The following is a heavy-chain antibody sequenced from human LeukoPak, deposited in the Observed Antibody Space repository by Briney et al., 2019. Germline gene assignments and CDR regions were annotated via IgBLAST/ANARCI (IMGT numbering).Heavy chain of an antibody. D-gene: IGHD6-13*01. J-gene: IGHJ3*02. V-gene: IGHV5-51*01. Sequence: GESLKISCKGSGYSFTSYWIGWVRQMPGKGLEWMGIIYPGDPESRYSPSFQGQVTISADKSISTAYLQWSSLKASDSAMYYCGRIPAAGSLKGSFDIWGQGTMVTVSS. CDR2: IYPGDPES. CDR1: GYSFTSYW. CDR3: GRIPAAGSLKGSFDI.